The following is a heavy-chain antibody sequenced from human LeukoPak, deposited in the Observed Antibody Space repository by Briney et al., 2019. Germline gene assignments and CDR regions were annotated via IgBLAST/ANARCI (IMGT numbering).Heavy chain of an antibody. J-gene: IGHJ4*02. CDR2: ISDSGDST. D-gene: IGHD6-19*01. CDR1: GFTFSSYA. V-gene: IGHV3-23*01. Sequence: GGSLRLSCAASGFTFSSYAMSWVRQAPGKGLEWVSSISDSGDSTYYADSVKGRFTISRDNAKNSLFLQMNSLRAEDTAIYYCARDSDSGWYFDYWGQGTLVTVSS. CDR3: ARDSDSGWYFDY.